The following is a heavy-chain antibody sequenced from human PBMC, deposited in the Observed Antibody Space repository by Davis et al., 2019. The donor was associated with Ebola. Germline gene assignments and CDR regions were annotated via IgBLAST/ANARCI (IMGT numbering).Heavy chain of an antibody. J-gene: IGHJ3*02. Sequence: GESLKISCAASGFTFSSYGMHWVRQAPGKGLEWVAVISYDGSNKYYADSVKGRFTISRDNSKNTLYLQMNSLRAEDTAVYYCAKEHGMRANWGFSAGAFDIWGQGTMVTVSS. D-gene: IGHD7-27*01. CDR2: ISYDGSNK. CDR1: GFTFSSYG. CDR3: AKEHGMRANWGFSAGAFDI. V-gene: IGHV3-30*18.